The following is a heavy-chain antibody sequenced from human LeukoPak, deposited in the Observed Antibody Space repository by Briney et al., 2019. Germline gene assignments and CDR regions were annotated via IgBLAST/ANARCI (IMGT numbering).Heavy chain of an antibody. CDR1: GFTFSHYY. CDR2: ISGSSGYI. V-gene: IGHV3-21*06. J-gene: IGHJ4*02. Sequence: GGSLRLSCAASGFTFSHYYMTWVRQAPGKGLEWDSSISGSSGYIFYADSVKGRFTISRDNAKNSLYLQMNSLRAEDTAVYYCGRDLPTVTSIDYWGQGTLVTVSS. D-gene: IGHD4-17*01. CDR3: GRDLPTVTSIDY.